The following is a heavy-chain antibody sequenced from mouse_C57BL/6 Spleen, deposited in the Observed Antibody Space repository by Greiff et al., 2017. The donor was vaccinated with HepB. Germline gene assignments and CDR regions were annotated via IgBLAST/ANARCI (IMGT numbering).Heavy chain of an antibody. CDR2: FYPGSGSI. D-gene: IGHD1-1*01. CDR1: GYTFTEYT. CDR3: ARYEDQGGSSYDYAMDY. J-gene: IGHJ4*01. V-gene: IGHV1-62-2*01. Sequence: QVQLQQSGAELVKPGASVKLSCKASGYTFTEYTIHWVKQRSGQGLEWIGWFYPGSGSIKYNEKFKDKATLTADKSSSTVYMELSRLTSEDSAVYFCARYEDQGGSSYDYAMDYWGQGTSVTVSS.